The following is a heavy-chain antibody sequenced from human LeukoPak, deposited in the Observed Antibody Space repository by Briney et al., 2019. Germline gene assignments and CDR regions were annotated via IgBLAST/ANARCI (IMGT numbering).Heavy chain of an antibody. D-gene: IGHD3-16*01. CDR1: AYTPSDIY. CDR3: ARSQFRTTNSGAWGFQP. V-gene: IGHV1-2*02. CDR2: INPSNGET. Sequence: GDSVKLSWKASAYTPSDIYLHCVRQAPGQLFEWMAWINPSNGETKYARRFQGRVTLTRDTSINTAYMELSGLRPDDTALYYCARSQFRTTNSGAWGFQPWGQGTLVTVSS. J-gene: IGHJ1*01.